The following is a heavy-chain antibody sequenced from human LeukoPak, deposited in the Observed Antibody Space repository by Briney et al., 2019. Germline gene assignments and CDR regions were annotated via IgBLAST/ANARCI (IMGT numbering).Heavy chain of an antibody. Sequence: GGSLRLSCAASGFTFSSYSMNWVRQAPGKGLEWVSSISSSSSYIYYADSVKDRFTISRDNAKNSLYLQMNSLRAEDTAVYYCARDGPGLSPPFDYWGQGTLVTVSS. V-gene: IGHV3-21*01. D-gene: IGHD3/OR15-3a*01. J-gene: IGHJ4*02. CDR2: ISSSSSYI. CDR3: ARDGPGLSPPFDY. CDR1: GFTFSSYS.